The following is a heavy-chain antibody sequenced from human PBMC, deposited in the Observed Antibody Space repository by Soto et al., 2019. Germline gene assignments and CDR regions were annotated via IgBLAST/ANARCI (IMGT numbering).Heavy chain of an antibody. Sequence: LSLTCAVYGGSFSGNYWSWIRQPPGKGLEWIGEFSDSGSTNYNPSLKSRVTISEDMSKSQFSLKLSSVTAADTAVYYCARGNFYYSLDVWGQGTTVTVSS. J-gene: IGHJ6*02. CDR1: GGSFSGNY. V-gene: IGHV4-34*01. CDR2: FSDSGST. CDR3: ARGNFYYSLDV.